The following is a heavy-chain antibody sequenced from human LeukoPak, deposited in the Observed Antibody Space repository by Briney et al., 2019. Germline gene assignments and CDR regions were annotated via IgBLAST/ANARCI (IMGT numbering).Heavy chain of an antibody. CDR3: AKSDYYYVSSDPDY. CDR2: ISGSGGST. J-gene: IGHJ4*02. Sequence: GRSLRLSCAASGFSFRTFGMHWVRQAPGKGLEWVSAISGSGGSTYYADSVKGRFTISRDNSKNTLYLQMNSLRAEDTAVYYCAKSDYYYVSSDPDYWGQGTLVTVSS. CDR1: GFSFRTFG. D-gene: IGHD3-22*01. V-gene: IGHV3-23*01.